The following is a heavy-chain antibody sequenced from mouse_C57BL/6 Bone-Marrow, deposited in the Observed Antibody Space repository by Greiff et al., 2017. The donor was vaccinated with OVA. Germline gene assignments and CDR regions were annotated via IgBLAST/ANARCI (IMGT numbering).Heavy chain of an antibody. CDR1: GYTFTSYW. V-gene: IGHV1-59*01. Sequence: QVQLQQPGAELVRPGTSVKLSCKASGYTFTSYWMHWVKQRPGQGLEWIGVIDPSDSYTNYNQKFKGKATLTVDTSSSTAYMQLNSLTSEDSAVYYCARRGSFAYWGQGTLVTVSA. CDR3: ARRGSFAY. CDR2: IDPSDSYT. J-gene: IGHJ3*01.